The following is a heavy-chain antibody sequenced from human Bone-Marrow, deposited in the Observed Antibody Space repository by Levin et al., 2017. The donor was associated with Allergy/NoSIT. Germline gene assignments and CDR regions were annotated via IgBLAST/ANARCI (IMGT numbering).Heavy chain of an antibody. J-gene: IGHJ6*02. CDR1: GFTFSSYG. CDR2: ISYDGSNK. D-gene: IGHD2-2*01. CDR3: AKDTLSAYQLPRHYYYYGMDV. Sequence: GGSLRLSCAASGFTFSSYGMHWVRQAPGKGLEWVAVISYDGSNKYYADSVKGRFTISRDNSKNTLYLQMNSLRAEDTAVYYCAKDTLSAYQLPRHYYYYGMDVWGQGTTVTVSS. V-gene: IGHV3-30*18.